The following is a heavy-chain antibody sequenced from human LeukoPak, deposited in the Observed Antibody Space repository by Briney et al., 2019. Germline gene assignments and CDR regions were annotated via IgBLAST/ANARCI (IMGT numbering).Heavy chain of an antibody. Sequence: ASVKVSCKASGYIFNNYGISWVRQAPGQGLEWMGWISPYRGDTEHAQRSQGRVTMTTDTSTSTAYMEVRSLRSDDTAVYYCARQVLIVGGRYGMDVWGQGTTVTVSS. CDR3: ARQVLIVGGRYGMDV. CDR1: GYIFNNYG. CDR2: ISPYRGDT. V-gene: IGHV1-18*01. D-gene: IGHD3-22*01. J-gene: IGHJ6*02.